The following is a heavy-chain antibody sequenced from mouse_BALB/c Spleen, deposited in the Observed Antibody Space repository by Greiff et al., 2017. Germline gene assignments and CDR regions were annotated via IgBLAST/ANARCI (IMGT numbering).Heavy chain of an antibody. D-gene: IGHD2-14*01. CDR3: ARDQGRRREGYAMDY. Sequence: EVQLQQSGPGLVKPSQSLSLTCSVTGYSITSGYYWNWIRQFPGNKLEWMGYISYDGSNNYNPSLKNRISITRDTSKNQFFLKLNSVTTEDTATYYCARDQGRRREGYAMDYWGQGTSVTVSS. CDR1: GYSITSGYY. V-gene: IGHV3-6*02. CDR2: ISYDGSN. J-gene: IGHJ4*01.